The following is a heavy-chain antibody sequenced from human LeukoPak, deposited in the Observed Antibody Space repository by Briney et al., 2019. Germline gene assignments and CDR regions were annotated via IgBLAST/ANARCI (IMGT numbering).Heavy chain of an antibody. Sequence: TSETLSLTCTVSGGSISSYYWSWIRQPAGKGLEWIGRIYTSGSTNYNPSLKSRVTISVDTSKNQFSLKLSSVTAADTAVYYCARFNRADSSGWLDYWGQGTLVTVSS. D-gene: IGHD6-19*01. CDR2: IYTSGST. CDR3: ARFNRADSSGWLDY. CDR1: GGSISSYY. J-gene: IGHJ4*02. V-gene: IGHV4-4*07.